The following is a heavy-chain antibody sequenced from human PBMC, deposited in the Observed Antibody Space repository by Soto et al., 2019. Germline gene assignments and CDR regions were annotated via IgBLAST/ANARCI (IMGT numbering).Heavy chain of an antibody. CDR2: ISGSGGST. J-gene: IGHJ4*02. D-gene: IGHD3-3*01. CDR3: ATSTGGIFGVVTYFDY. Sequence: GGSLRLSCAASGFTFSSYAMSWVRQAPGKGLEWVSAISGSGGSTYYEDSVKGRFTIARDNSKNTLYLQMNSLRAEDTAVYYCATSTGGIFGVVTYFDYWGQGTLVTVSS. V-gene: IGHV3-23*01. CDR1: GFTFSSYA.